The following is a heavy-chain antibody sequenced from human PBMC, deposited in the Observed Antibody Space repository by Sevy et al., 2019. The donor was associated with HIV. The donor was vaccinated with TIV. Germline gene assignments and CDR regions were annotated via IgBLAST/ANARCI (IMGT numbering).Heavy chain of an antibody. J-gene: IGHJ1*01. CDR2: IASSSPKI. Sequence: GGSLRLSCAASGFTFSSFSLSWVRQAPGKGLEWVSSIASSSPKIYYADSVKGRFTTSRDNAKNSLYLQMNSLRDEDTAVYYCATGTFLGLVPFQHWGQGTLVTVSS. CDR1: GFTFSSFS. V-gene: IGHV3-21*01. D-gene: IGHD6-19*01. CDR3: ATGTFLGLVPFQH.